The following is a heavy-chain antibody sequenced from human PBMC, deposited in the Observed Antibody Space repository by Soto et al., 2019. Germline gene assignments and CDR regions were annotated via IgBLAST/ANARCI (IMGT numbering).Heavy chain of an antibody. Sequence: QVQLVQSGAEVKKPGASVKVSCKASGYTFTSYDINWVRQATGQGIEWMGWRNANRGNTGYAQKDQGKATLARNTSSSTAYMELSSLRSEDPAVDYCARGRGGITIFGVVTPVYYYYLDVWGKGTTVTVSS. CDR2: RNANRGNT. V-gene: IGHV1-8*01. CDR1: GYTFTSYD. D-gene: IGHD3-3*01. J-gene: IGHJ6*03. CDR3: ARGRGGITIFGVVTPVYYYYLDV.